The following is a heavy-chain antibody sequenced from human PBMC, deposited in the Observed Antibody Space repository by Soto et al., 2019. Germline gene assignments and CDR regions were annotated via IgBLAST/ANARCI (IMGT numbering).Heavy chain of an antibody. CDR2: ISSYNGNT. V-gene: IGHV1-18*01. CDR3: ARDSVQTEPKVGPRFET. D-gene: IGHD1-26*01. Sequence: QVQLVQSGAEVKKPWASVKVSCKASGYTFTGYGISWVRQAPGQGPEWVGWISSYNGNTIYARKLQGRVTVITDTSTDTAYMVLRSLTSHGTAVYYYARDSVQTEPKVGPRFETWGQGTQVTVSS. CDR1: GYTFTGYG. J-gene: IGHJ5*02.